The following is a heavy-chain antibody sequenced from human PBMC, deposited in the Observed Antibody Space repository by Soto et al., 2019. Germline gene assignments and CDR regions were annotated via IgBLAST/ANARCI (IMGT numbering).Heavy chain of an antibody. CDR2: LYWDDDK. CDR1: GFSLSTSGVG. J-gene: IGHJ5*02. Sequence: QITLKESGPPLVKPTQTLTLTCTFSGFSLSTSGVGVGWIRQPPEKALEWLALLYWDDDKRYSPSLKSRLTITXDTSXXQVVXXMXXXXXXXXXXXXXXXXXXXXXXDPXGQGILVIVSS. CDR3: XXXXXXXXXDP. V-gene: IGHV2-5*02.